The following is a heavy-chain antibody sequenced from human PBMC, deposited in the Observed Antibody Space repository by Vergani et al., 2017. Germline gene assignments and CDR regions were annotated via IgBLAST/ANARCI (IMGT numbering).Heavy chain of an antibody. J-gene: IGHJ4*02. CDR1: GFSLSRYS. D-gene: IGHD4-17*01. Sequence: EEQLVESGGGLVQPGGSLRLSCAASGFSLSRYSMNWVRQAPGKGLEWVSYIGSSILTIYYADSVKGRFTISRDNGKNSLYLQMNSLRVEDTAVYYCAGDQGEGMTTVTSDYWGQGTLVTVSS. V-gene: IGHV3-48*01. CDR2: IGSSILTI. CDR3: AGDQGEGMTTVTSDY.